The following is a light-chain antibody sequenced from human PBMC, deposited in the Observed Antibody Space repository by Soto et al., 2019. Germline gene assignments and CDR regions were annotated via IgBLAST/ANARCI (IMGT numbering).Light chain of an antibody. V-gene: IGKV2-30*01. CDR3: MQGTRWPPYT. CDR1: QSLVYTDGDTY. Sequence: DVVVTQSPLSLPVTLGRPASISCRSRQSLVYTDGDTYLNWFQQRPGQSPRRLIFRVSNRGAGVPDRFSGSCAGTDFTLKISRVEAEDVGGSYCMQGTRWPPYTFGQGTKLEIK. CDR2: RVS. J-gene: IGKJ2*01.